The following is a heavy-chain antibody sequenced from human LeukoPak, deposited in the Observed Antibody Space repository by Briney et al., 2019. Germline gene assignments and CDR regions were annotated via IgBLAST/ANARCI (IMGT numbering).Heavy chain of an antibody. V-gene: IGHV3-53*01. CDR3: ARVVDHDYGDYYLDY. D-gene: IGHD4-17*01. CDR2: IYSGGST. J-gene: IGHJ4*02. CDR1: GFTVSSND. Sequence: QPGGSLRLSCAASGFTVSSNDMSWVRQAPGKGLECISVIYSGGSTDYADSVKGRLTISRDNSKNTLYLQMNGLRAEDTAVYYCARVVDHDYGDYYLDYWGQGTLVTVSS.